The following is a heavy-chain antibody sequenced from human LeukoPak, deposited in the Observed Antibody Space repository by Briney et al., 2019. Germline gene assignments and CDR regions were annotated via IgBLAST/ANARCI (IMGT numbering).Heavy chain of an antibody. D-gene: IGHD6-19*01. V-gene: IGHV1-18*01. J-gene: IGHJ5*02. CDR1: GYTFTSYG. Sequence: ASVKVSCKASGYTFTSYGISWVRQAPGQGLEGMGWISAYNGNTNYAQKLQGRVTMTTDTSTSTAYMELRSLRSDDTAVYYCARDGGLAVAGDNWFDPWGQGTLVTVSS. CDR3: ARDGGLAVAGDNWFDP. CDR2: ISAYNGNT.